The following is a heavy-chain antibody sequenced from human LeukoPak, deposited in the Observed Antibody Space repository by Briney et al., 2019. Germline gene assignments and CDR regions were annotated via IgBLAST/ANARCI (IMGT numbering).Heavy chain of an antibody. Sequence: ASVKVSCKASGYTFIGYYMHWVRQAPGQGLEWMGWINPNSGGTNCAQKFQGRVTMTRDTSINTAYMELSRLRSDDTAVYYCARVRAARRDAFDIWGQGTMVTVSS. CDR2: INPNSGGT. D-gene: IGHD6-6*01. CDR1: GYTFIGYY. J-gene: IGHJ3*02. CDR3: ARVRAARRDAFDI. V-gene: IGHV1-2*02.